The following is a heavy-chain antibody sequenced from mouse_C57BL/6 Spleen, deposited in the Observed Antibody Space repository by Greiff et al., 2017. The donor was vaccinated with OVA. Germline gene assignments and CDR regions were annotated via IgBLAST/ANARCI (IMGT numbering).Heavy chain of an antibody. V-gene: IGHV1-26*01. CDR2: INPNNGGT. J-gene: IGHJ3*01. Sequence: VQLQQSGPELVKPGASVKISCKASGYTFTDYYMNWVKQSHGKSLEWIGDINPNNGGTSYNQKFKGKATLTVDKSSSTAYMELRSLTSEDSAVYYCAREGAQATAWFAYWGQGTLVTVSA. CDR1: GYTFTDYY. D-gene: IGHD3-2*02. CDR3: AREGAQATAWFAY.